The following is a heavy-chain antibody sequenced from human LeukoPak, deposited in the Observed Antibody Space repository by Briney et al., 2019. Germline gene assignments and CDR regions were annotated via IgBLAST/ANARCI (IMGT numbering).Heavy chain of an antibody. Sequence: SETLSLTCAVYGGSFSGYYWSWIRQPPGKGLEWIGEINHSGSSNYNPSLKSRVTISVDTSKNQFSLKLSSVTAADTAVYYCARGNGPYYYYYGMDVWGQGTTVTVSS. CDR1: GGSFSGYY. CDR2: INHSGSS. V-gene: IGHV4-34*01. CDR3: ARGNGPYYYYYGMDV. J-gene: IGHJ6*02.